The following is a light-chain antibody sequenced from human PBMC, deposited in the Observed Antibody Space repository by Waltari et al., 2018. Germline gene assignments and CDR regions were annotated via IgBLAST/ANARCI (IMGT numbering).Light chain of an antibody. V-gene: IGLV2-14*03. CDR2: DVS. Sequence: QSALTTPASVSGSPGQSITISCTRTSSDIGGHNYVPSYQRLPGRAPNLTIYDVSNRPSGVSNRFSGSKSGNTASLTIAGLQGEDDADYYCSSYVSSSTLELFGGGTSLAVL. J-gene: IGLJ2*01. CDR1: SSDIGGHNY. CDR3: SSYVSSSTLEL.